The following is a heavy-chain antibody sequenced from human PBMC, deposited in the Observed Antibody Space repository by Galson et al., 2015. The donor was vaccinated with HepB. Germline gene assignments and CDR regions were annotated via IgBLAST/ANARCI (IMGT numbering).Heavy chain of an antibody. CDR1: GYTFDDYA. Sequence: SLRLSCTASGYTFDDYAMHWVRQAPGKGLEWVSGISWNNGSIICADSVKGRFTISRNNAKNSLYVQMNSLRVDDTALYYCAKAILGDYALDSWGQGTLVIVSS. CDR2: ISWNNGSI. CDR3: AKAILGDYALDS. D-gene: IGHD4-17*01. V-gene: IGHV3-9*01. J-gene: IGHJ4*02.